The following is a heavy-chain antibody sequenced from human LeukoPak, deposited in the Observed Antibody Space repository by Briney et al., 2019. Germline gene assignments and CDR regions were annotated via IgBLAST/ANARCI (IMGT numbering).Heavy chain of an antibody. CDR2: ISYDGSNK. D-gene: IGHD6-25*01. CDR1: GFTFSSNG. CDR3: AKEHTTRISAWDY. V-gene: IGHV3-30*18. Sequence: GGSLRLSCVASGFTFSSNGIHWVRQAPGKGLEWVAVISYDGSNKYYADSVKGRFTISRDNSKNTVYLQMNSLRADDTAVYYCAKEHTTRISAWDYWGQGTLVTVSS. J-gene: IGHJ4*02.